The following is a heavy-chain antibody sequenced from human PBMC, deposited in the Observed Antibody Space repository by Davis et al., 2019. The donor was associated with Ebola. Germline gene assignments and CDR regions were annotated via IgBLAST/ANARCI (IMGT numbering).Heavy chain of an antibody. V-gene: IGHV1-69*11. D-gene: IGHD3-22*01. CDR3: ARVRTAYYYDSSDFPSWFDP. CDR2: IIPILRAS. Sequence: SVQVSCKASGGVFSSYAIGWVRQAPGQGLEWMGQIIPILRASNYAENFQGRVTITADESTTTAYMELTGLRFDDTAMYYCARVRTAYYYDSSDFPSWFDPWGQGTLVTVSS. J-gene: IGHJ5*02. CDR1: GGVFSSYA.